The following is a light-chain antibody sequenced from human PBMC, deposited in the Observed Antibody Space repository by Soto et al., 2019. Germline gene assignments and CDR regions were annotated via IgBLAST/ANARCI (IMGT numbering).Light chain of an antibody. CDR2: EVS. V-gene: IGLV2-14*03. J-gene: IGLJ1*01. CDR1: STDFGGQNY. Sequence: QSVLTQPASVSVSLGQSITISCTGTSTDFGGQNYVSWYQQHPGRAPKLILYEVSNRTSGVSNRFSGSKSGNTASLTISGLQAEYVADYYCSSYTDVVTLEVFGPGTKVTV. CDR3: SSYTDVVTLEV.